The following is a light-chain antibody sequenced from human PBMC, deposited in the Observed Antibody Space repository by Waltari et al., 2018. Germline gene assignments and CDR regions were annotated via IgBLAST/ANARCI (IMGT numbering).Light chain of an antibody. J-gene: IGKJ4*01. V-gene: IGKV1-12*01. CDR1: QSISNW. Sequence: DIQMTQSPSSVSAFVGDTVTITRRASQSISNWLAWYQQKPGKAPKLLIYGASDLHSGVPSRFSGSGAGTDFTLTISSLQAEDFATYYCQQVNSFPATFGGGTTVEIK. CDR3: QQVNSFPAT. CDR2: GAS.